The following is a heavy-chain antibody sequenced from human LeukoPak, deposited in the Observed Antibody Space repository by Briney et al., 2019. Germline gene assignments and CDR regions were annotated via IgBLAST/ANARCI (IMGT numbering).Heavy chain of an antibody. J-gene: IGHJ4*02. CDR3: ATDYYDSSAYYRAGY. D-gene: IGHD3-22*01. Sequence: QAGGSLRLSCAASGFTFSSYNMNWVRQAPGKGLEWISYISSSSSTIYYADSVKGRFTISRDNAKNSLYPQMNSLRAEDTAVYYCATDYYDSSAYYRAGYWGQGTLVTVSS. CDR1: GFTFSSYN. CDR2: ISSSSSTI. V-gene: IGHV3-48*01.